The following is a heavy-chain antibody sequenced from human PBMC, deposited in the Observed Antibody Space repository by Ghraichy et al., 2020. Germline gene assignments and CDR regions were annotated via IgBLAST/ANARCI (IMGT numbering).Heavy chain of an antibody. Sequence: GGSLSLSCAASGFTFSSYSMNWVRQAPGKGLEWVSSISSSSSYIYYADSVKGRFTISRDNAKNSLYLQMNSLRAEDTAVYYCASRTTVTGYYYYGMDVWGQGTTVTVSS. V-gene: IGHV3-21*01. CDR3: ASRTTVTGYYYYGMDV. D-gene: IGHD4-17*01. CDR2: ISSSSSYI. J-gene: IGHJ6*02. CDR1: GFTFSSYS.